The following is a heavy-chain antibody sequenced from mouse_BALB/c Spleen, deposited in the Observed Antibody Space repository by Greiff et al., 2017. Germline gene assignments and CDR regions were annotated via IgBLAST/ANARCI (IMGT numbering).Heavy chain of an antibody. CDR3: ARNYYRYDWFAY. D-gene: IGHD2-14*01. Sequence: QVTLKESGPGLVQPSQSLSITCTVSGFSLTSYGVHWVRQSPGKGLEWLGVIWSGGSTDYNAAFISRLSISKDNSKSQVFFKMNSLQANDTAIYYCARNYYRYDWFAYWGQGTLVTVSA. J-gene: IGHJ3*01. CDR2: IWSGGST. CDR1: GFSLTSYG. V-gene: IGHV2-2*02.